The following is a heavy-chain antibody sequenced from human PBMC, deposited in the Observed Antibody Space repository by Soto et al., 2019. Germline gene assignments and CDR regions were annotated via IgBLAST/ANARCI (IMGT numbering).Heavy chain of an antibody. Sequence: RLSCAASGFTFSSYAMSWVRQAPGKGLEWVSAISGSGGSTYYADSVKGRFTISRDNSKNTLYLQMNSLRAEDTAVYYCAKSLRGFWSGYTSRKGTFDIWGQGTMVTV. J-gene: IGHJ3*02. V-gene: IGHV3-23*01. CDR2: ISGSGGST. D-gene: IGHD3-3*01. CDR1: GFTFSSYA. CDR3: AKSLRGFWSGYTSRKGTFDI.